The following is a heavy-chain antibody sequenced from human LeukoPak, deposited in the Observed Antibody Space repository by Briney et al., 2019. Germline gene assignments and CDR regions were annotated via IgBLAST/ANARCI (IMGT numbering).Heavy chain of an antibody. CDR2: IKSKTDGGTT. Sequence: GGSLRLSCAASGYTFTNAWMSWVRQAPGKGLEWVGRIKSKTDGGTTDYAAPVKGRLTISRDDSKNTLYLQMNSLKSEDTAVYYCTTDISTLYSGSYSPSDYWGQGTLVTVSS. V-gene: IGHV3-15*01. D-gene: IGHD1-26*01. CDR3: TTDISTLYSGSYSPSDY. J-gene: IGHJ4*02. CDR1: GYTFTNAW.